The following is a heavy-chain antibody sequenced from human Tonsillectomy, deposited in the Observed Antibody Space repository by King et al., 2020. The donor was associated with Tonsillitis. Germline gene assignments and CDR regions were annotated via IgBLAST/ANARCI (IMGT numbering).Heavy chain of an antibody. V-gene: IGHV3-23*04. CDR3: AKRLGSTFYYYMDV. Sequence: VQLVESGGGLVQPGGSLRLSCAASGFTFSSYAMSLVRQAPGKGLDWVSAISGSGGSTYYADSVKGRFTISRDNSKNTLYLQMNSLRAEDTSVYYCAKRLGSTFYYYMDVWGKGTTVTVSS. D-gene: IGHD2-2*01. J-gene: IGHJ6*03. CDR1: GFTFSSYA. CDR2: ISGSGGST.